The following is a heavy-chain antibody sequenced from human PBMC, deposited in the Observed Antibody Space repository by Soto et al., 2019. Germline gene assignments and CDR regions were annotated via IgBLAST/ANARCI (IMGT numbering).Heavy chain of an antibody. D-gene: IGHD2-2*01. CDR2: ISSSSSTI. CDR3: ARPSGYCSSTSCKGGDAFDI. CDR1: GFTFSSYS. Sequence: GGSLRLSCAASGFTFSSYSMNWVRQAPGKGLEWISYISSSSSTIFYADSVKGRFTISRDNAKNSLYLQMNSLRAEDTAVYYCARPSGYCSSTSCKGGDAFDIRGQGTMVTVSS. V-gene: IGHV3-48*01. J-gene: IGHJ3*02.